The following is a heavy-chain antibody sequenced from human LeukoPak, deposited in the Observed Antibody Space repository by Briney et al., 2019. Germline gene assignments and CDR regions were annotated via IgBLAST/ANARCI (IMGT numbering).Heavy chain of an antibody. V-gene: IGHV3-21*04. CDR1: GFTFTSYS. Sequence: GGSLRLSCATYGFTFTSYSMNWVRQAPGKGLECVSSIGPSGGSIFYADSLKGRISISRGNAQNSLHLQLSSLRADDTAVYYCARLAGSRPPWYLDLWGRGTLVTVSS. CDR3: ARLAGSRPPWYLDL. J-gene: IGHJ2*01. CDR2: IGPSGGSI. D-gene: IGHD6-19*01.